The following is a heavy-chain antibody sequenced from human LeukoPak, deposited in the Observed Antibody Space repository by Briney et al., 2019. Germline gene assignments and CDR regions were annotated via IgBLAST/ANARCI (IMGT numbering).Heavy chain of an antibody. J-gene: IGHJ4*02. V-gene: IGHV3-9*01. CDR1: VFTFYDYA. Sequence: GGALRLSCAASVFTFYDYAMHWVRHAPGKGLEWVSGISGNSGSIGCADYVKGRFTISRDNANNSLYLQMNSMRAEEAELYSCAKGQEWGGDMVATIDFDYWGQGTLVTVSS. D-gene: IGHD5-12*01. CDR2: ISGNSGSI. CDR3: AKGQEWGGDMVATIDFDY.